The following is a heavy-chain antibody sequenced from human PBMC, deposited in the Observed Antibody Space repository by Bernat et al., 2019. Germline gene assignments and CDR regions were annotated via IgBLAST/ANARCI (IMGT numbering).Heavy chain of an antibody. CDR3: AREESSGWHLDY. J-gene: IGHJ4*02. Sequence: EVQLVESGGGLVQAGGSLRLSCAASGFTFSNHWIHWVRQAPGKGLVWVSRINGDESRTTYADSVKGRFTISRDNAKNTLYLQMNSLRAEDMAVYYCAREESSGWHLDYWGQGTLVTVSS. CDR2: INGDESRT. D-gene: IGHD6-19*01. CDR1: GFTFSNHW. V-gene: IGHV3-74*01.